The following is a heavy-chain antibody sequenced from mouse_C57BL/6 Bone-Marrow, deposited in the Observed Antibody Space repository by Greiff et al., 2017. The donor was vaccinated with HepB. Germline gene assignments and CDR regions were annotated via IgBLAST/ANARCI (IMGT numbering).Heavy chain of an antibody. CDR2: IDPETGGT. J-gene: IGHJ2*01. CDR1: GYTFTDYE. V-gene: IGHV1-15*01. D-gene: IGHD3-2*02. CDR3: TRGLRLLFDY. Sequence: QVQLQQSGAELVRPGASVTLSCKASGYTFTDYEMHWVKQTPVHGLEWIGAIDPETGGTAYNQKFKGKAILTADKSSSTAYMEIRSLTSEDSAVYYCTRGLRLLFDYWGQGTTLTVSS.